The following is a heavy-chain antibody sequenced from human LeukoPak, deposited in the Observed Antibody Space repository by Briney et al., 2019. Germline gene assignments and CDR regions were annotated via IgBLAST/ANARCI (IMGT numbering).Heavy chain of an antibody. Sequence: PGGSLRLSCAASGFTFSTYCMSWVRQAPGKGLEWVSSINSGSSHKYYADLMKGRFTICRDNARNSLFLQMTILRADNTAEYYCARDFMTQLDGYTPTYNFVYWGPGALVTVSS. CDR2: INSGSSHK. V-gene: IGHV3-21*01. CDR3: ARDFMTQLDGYTPTYNFVY. D-gene: IGHD6-13*01. CDR1: GFTFSTYC. J-gene: IGHJ4*02.